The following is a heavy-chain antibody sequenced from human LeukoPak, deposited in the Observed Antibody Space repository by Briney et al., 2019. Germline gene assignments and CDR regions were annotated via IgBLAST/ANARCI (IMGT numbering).Heavy chain of an antibody. CDR2: ISAYNGNT. CDR1: GYTFTSYG. CDR3: ARARGSGSYYRYFDY. D-gene: IGHD3-10*01. J-gene: IGHJ4*02. Sequence: GASVKVSCTASGYTFTSYGISWVRQAPGQGLEWMGWISAYNGNTNYAQKLQGRVTMATDTSTSTAYMELRSLRSDDTAVYYCARARGSGSYYRYFDYWGQATLVTVSS. V-gene: IGHV1-18*01.